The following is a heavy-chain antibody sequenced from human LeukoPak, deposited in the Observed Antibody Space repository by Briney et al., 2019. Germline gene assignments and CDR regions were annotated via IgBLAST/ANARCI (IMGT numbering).Heavy chain of an antibody. CDR1: GFTLSTYG. Sequence: PGGSLRLSCVASGFTLSTYGMHWVRQAPGKGLEWVAIASYDGSIEHYADSVKGRFTISRDTSKNTLYLQMNSLRAEDTAVYYCAKDFYAFSGSGQNWFDPWGQGTLVTVSS. D-gene: IGHD3-10*01. J-gene: IGHJ5*02. CDR3: AKDFYAFSGSGQNWFDP. CDR2: ASYDGSIE. V-gene: IGHV3-30*18.